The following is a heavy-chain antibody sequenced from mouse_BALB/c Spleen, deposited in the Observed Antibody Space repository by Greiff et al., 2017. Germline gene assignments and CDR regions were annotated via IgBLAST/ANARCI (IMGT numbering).Heavy chain of an antibody. CDR1: GYTFTSYW. Sequence: QVQLKQSGAELAKPGASVKMSCKASGYTFTSYWMHWVKQRPGQGLEWIGYINPSTGYTEYNQKFKDKATLTADKSSSTAYMQLNSLTSEDSAVYYCARTTTVVSRYFDVWGAGTTVTVSS. CDR3: ARTTTVVSRYFDV. V-gene: IGHV1-7*01. D-gene: IGHD1-1*01. CDR2: INPSTGYT. J-gene: IGHJ1*01.